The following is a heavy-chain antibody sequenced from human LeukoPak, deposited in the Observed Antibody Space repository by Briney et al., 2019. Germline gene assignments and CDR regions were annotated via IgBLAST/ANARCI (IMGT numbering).Heavy chain of an antibody. V-gene: IGHV3-48*01. Sequence: GGSLRLSCAASGFTFNTYSMNWVRQAPGKGLEWLSYVKSGNYDIQYADSVTGRFTVSRDSATNSLYLQMNDLKAEDTAVYYCARDSDWAFDYWGQGSLVAVSS. D-gene: IGHD3-9*01. J-gene: IGHJ4*02. CDR3: ARDSDWAFDY. CDR2: VKSGNYDI. CDR1: GFTFNTYS.